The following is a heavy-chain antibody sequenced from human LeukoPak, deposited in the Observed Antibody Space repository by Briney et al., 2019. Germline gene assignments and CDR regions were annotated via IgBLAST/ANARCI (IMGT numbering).Heavy chain of an antibody. J-gene: IGHJ4*02. CDR3: AREETDIVVVVGVYYFDY. Sequence: PGGSLRLSCAASGFTFSSYSMNWVREAPGKGLEWVSYISSSSSTIYYADSVKGRFTISRDNAKNSLYLQMNSLRAEDTAVYYCAREETDIVVVVGVYYFDYWGQGTLVTVSS. CDR2: ISSSSSTI. D-gene: IGHD2-15*01. CDR1: GFTFSSYS. V-gene: IGHV3-48*04.